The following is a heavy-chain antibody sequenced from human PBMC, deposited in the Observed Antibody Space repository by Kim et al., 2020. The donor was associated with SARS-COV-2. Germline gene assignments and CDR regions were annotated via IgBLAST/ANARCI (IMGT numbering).Heavy chain of an antibody. D-gene: IGHD1-26*01. CDR3: ASLGATRY. J-gene: IGHJ4*02. Sequence: SGGTNYAQKFQGRVTMTRDTSISTAYMELSRLRSDDTAVYYCASLGATRYWGQGTLVTVSS. V-gene: IGHV1-2*02. CDR2: SGGT.